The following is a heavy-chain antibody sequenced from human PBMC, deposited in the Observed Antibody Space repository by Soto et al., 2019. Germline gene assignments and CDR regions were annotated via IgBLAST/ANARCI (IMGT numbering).Heavy chain of an antibody. V-gene: IGHV3-23*01. CDR2: LSRSGTT. J-gene: IGHJ4*02. CDR3: TREIWGGPLDY. CDR1: GFTFSTYA. D-gene: IGHD3-16*01. Sequence: EMHLLESGGGLVQPGGSLRLSCAASGFTFSTYAMSWFPQAPGKGLEWVSTLSRSGTTYYADSVKGRFTISRDNSKNTLYLQMSSLRAEDTAIYYCTREIWGGPLDYWGQGTLVTVSS.